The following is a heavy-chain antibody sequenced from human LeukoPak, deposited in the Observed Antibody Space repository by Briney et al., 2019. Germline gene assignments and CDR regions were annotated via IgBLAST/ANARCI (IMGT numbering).Heavy chain of an antibody. CDR1: GYTFTGYY. Sequence: GASVKVSCKASGYTFTGYYMHWVRQAPGQGLEWMGWINPNSGGTNHAQKFQGRVTMTRDTSISTAYMELSRLRSDDTAVYYCARDKGAYDFWSGYPLPAGDWGQGTLVTVSS. V-gene: IGHV1-2*02. CDR3: ARDKGAYDFWSGYPLPAGD. D-gene: IGHD3-3*01. CDR2: INPNSGGT. J-gene: IGHJ4*02.